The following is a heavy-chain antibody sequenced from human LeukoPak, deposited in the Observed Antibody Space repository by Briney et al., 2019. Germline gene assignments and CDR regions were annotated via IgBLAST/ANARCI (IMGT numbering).Heavy chain of an antibody. D-gene: IGHD6-13*01. CDR3: ARGRTRRPVAIAAAGTIVDP. CDR1: GGTFSSYA. J-gene: IGHJ5*02. Sequence: ASVKVSCKASGGTFSSYAISWVRQAPGQGLEWMGWMNPNSGNTGYAQKFQGRVTMTRNTSISTAYMELSSLRSEDTAVYYCARGRTRRPVAIAAAGTIVDPWGQGTLVTVSS. V-gene: IGHV1-8*02. CDR2: MNPNSGNT.